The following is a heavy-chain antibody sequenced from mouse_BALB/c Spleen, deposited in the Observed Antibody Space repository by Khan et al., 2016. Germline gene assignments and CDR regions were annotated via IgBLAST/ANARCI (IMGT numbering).Heavy chain of an antibody. CDR2: ISSKSNNYAT. J-gene: IGHJ2*01. Sequence: EVQLVETGGGLVQPQGSLKLSCAASGFTFNTNAMNWVRQAPGKGLEWVARISSKSNNYATYYADSVKDRFTISRDDSQSMLYLQMNNLKTEDTAMYYCVSAYFDYWGQGTTLTVSS. CDR3: VSAYFDY. V-gene: IGHV10S3*01. CDR1: GFTFNTNA.